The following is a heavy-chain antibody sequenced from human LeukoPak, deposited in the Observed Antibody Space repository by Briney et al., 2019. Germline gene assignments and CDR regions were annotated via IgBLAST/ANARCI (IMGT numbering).Heavy chain of an antibody. V-gene: IGHV1-2*02. CDR1: GYSFTGYY. CDR2: INPNSGGT. CDR3: ASASLPALRFLEWLPFN. D-gene: IGHD3-3*01. Sequence: GASVKVSCKGSGYSFTGYYMHLVRQAPGQGLEWMGLINPNSGGTNYAQKFQGRVTMTRDTSISTAYMELSRLRSDDTAVYYCASASLPALRFLEWLPFNWGQGTLVTVSS. J-gene: IGHJ4*02.